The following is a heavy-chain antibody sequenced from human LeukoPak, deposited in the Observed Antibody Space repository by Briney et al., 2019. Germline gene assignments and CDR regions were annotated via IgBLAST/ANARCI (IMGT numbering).Heavy chain of an antibody. D-gene: IGHD3-16*01. CDR3: ARGRGRLNKNAWFDP. V-gene: IGHV3-74*01. Sequence: GGSLRLSCAASGFTFSNYWMHWVRQAPGKGLVWVSRINSDGSSTSYADSVKGRSTISRDNAKNTLYLQMNSLRAEDTAVYYCARGRGRLNKNAWFDPWGQGTLLTVSS. CDR2: INSDGSST. CDR1: GFTFSNYW. J-gene: IGHJ5*02.